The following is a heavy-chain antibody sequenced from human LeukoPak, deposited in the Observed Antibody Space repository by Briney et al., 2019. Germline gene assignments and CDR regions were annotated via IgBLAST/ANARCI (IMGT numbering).Heavy chain of an antibody. CDR2: IKQDGSEK. V-gene: IGHV3-7*01. Sequence: GGSLRLSCAASGFIFRNYWMSWVRQAPGKGLEWVANIKQDGSEKYYVDSVKGRFTVSRDNAKNSVYLQMNSVRVEDTAVYYCASLYGMDVWGQGTTVTVSS. CDR3: ASLYGMDV. CDR1: GFIFRNYW. J-gene: IGHJ6*02.